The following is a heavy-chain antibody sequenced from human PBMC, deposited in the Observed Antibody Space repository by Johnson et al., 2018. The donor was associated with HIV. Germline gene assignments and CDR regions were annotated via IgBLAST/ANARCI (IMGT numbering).Heavy chain of an antibody. CDR1: GFTFSSYD. D-gene: IGHD3-3*01. V-gene: IGHV3-13*01. CDR2: IGTASDT. Sequence: VQLVESGGGLVQPGGSLRLSCAASGFTFSSYDMHWVRQAIGKGLEWVSAIGTASDTYYPGSVKGRFTISGENAKNSLYLQMNSLRAGDTAVYYCARGRGVLNEDDAFDIWGQGTMVTVSS. J-gene: IGHJ3*02. CDR3: ARGRGVLNEDDAFDI.